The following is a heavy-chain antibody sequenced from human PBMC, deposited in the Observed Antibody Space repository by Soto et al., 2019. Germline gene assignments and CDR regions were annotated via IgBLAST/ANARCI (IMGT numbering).Heavy chain of an antibody. D-gene: IGHD3-22*01. CDR1: GFTFSSYD. J-gene: IGHJ4*02. V-gene: IGHV3-13*04. CDR3: ARAIGPTLFDY. CDR2: IGTTGDT. Sequence: GGSLRLSCSASGFTFSSYDMHWVRQGTGKGLEWVSAIGTTGDTYYAGSVKGRFTISRENAKLSLYLQMNSLRAGDTAIYFCARAIGPTLFDYWGQGTLVTVSS.